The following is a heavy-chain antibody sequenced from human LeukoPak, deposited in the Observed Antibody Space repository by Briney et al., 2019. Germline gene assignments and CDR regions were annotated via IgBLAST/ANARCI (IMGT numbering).Heavy chain of an antibody. Sequence: GGSLRLSCAASGFTFSSYAMSWVRQAPGKGLEWVSAISGSGGSTYYADSVKGRFTISRDNSKNTLYLQMNSLRAEDTAAYYCARALDYGGNARYYYHYYMDVWGKGTTVTVSS. CDR1: GFTFSSYA. CDR3: ARALDYGGNARYYYHYYMDV. D-gene: IGHD4-23*01. J-gene: IGHJ6*03. CDR2: ISGSGGST. V-gene: IGHV3-23*01.